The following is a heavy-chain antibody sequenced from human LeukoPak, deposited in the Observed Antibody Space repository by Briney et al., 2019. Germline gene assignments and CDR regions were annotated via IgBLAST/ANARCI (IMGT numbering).Heavy chain of an antibody. CDR3: ARDNYYDNSGDAFDI. J-gene: IGHJ3*02. V-gene: IGHV4-38-2*02. CDR2: IYHSGST. CDR1: GYSISSGYY. Sequence: SETLSLTCTVSGYSISSGYYWGWIRQPPGKGLEWIGSIYHSGSTYYNPSLKSRVTISVDTSKNQFSLKLSSVTAADTAVYYCARDNYYDNSGDAFDIWGQGTMVTVSS. D-gene: IGHD3-22*01.